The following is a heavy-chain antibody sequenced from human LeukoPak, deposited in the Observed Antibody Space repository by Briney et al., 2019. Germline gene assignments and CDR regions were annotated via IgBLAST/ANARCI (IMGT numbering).Heavy chain of an antibody. V-gene: IGHV1-46*01. CDR2: INPSGGST. CDR1: GYTFTNYY. CDR3: ARDRCSTSCWDY. Sequence: VASVKVSCKASGYTFTNYYMHWVRQAPGQGLECMGIINPSGGSTSYAQKFQGRVTMTRDTSTSTVYMELSSLRSDDTAVYYCARDRCSTSCWDYWGQGTLVTVSS. J-gene: IGHJ4*02. D-gene: IGHD2-2*01.